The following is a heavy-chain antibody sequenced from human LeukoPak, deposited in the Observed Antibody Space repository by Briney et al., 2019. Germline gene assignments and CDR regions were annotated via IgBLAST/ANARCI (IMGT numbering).Heavy chain of an antibody. Sequence: PGGSLRLSCVASGFTVSSYDMHWVRQATGKGLEWVSAIGTAGDTYYPGSVKGRFTISRENAKNSLYLQMNSLRAGDTAVYYCARGMYSSSWYGRGNWYDPWGQGTLVTVSS. V-gene: IGHV3-13*01. J-gene: IGHJ5*02. D-gene: IGHD6-13*01. CDR1: GFTVSSYD. CDR3: ARGMYSSSWYGRGNWYDP. CDR2: IGTAGDT.